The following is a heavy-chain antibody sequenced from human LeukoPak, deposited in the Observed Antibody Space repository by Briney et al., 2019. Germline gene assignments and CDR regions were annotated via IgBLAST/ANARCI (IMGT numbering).Heavy chain of an antibody. CDR2: IYYSGST. J-gene: IGHJ3*02. Sequence: SETLSLTCTVSGGSISSYYWSWIRQPPGKGLEWIGYIYYSGSTNYNPSLKSRVTISVDTSKNQFSLKLSSVTAADTAVYYCARVCSSTSCFRSDAFDIWGQGTMVTVSS. CDR1: GGSISSYY. CDR3: ARVCSSTSCFRSDAFDI. V-gene: IGHV4-59*01. D-gene: IGHD2-2*01.